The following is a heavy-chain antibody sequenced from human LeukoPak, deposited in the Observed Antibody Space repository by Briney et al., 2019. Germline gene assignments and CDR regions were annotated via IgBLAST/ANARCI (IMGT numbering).Heavy chain of an antibody. V-gene: IGHV3-7*01. CDR1: GFTFSSYW. CDR3: ARGRSVAAGTTTISPFDY. J-gene: IGHJ4*02. D-gene: IGHD6-13*01. Sequence: PGGSLRLSCAASGFTFSSYWMSWVRQAPGKGLEWMANIKQDGSEKYYVDSVKGRFTISRDNAKNSLYLQMNSLRAEDTAVYYCARGRSVAAGTTTISPFDYWGQGTLVTVSS. CDR2: IKQDGSEK.